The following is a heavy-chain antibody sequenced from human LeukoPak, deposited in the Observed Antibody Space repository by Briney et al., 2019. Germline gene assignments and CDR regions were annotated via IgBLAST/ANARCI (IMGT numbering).Heavy chain of an antibody. CDR2: ITSSATYI. Sequence: GGSLRLSCAASGFTFSSYNMNWVRQAPGKAMEWVSSITSSATYIFYADSVKGRFTISRDNAKNSLYLQMDSLGPEDTAVYYCARDPYSGNYGNDYYYYMDVWGKGTTVTVSS. V-gene: IGHV3-21*01. J-gene: IGHJ6*03. D-gene: IGHD1-26*01. CDR1: GFTFSSYN. CDR3: ARDPYSGNYGNDYYYYMDV.